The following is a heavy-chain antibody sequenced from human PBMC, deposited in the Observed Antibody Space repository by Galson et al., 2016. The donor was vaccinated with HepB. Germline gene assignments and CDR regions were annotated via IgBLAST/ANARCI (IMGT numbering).Heavy chain of an antibody. CDR1: GFIVTGYS. CDR3: ATDSSSWYRAFDI. V-gene: IGHV3-21*01. J-gene: IGHJ3*02. CDR2: ISTTSSYI. Sequence: SLRLSCAASGFIVTGYSLTWVRQAPGKGLEWVSSISTTSSYIYYADSVKGRFTISRDNAKNSLYLQMNSLRAEDTAVYYCATDSSSWYRAFDIWGQGTMVTISS. D-gene: IGHD6-13*01.